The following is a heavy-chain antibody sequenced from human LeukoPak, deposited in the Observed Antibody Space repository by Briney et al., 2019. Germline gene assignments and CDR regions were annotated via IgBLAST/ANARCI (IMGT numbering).Heavy chain of an antibody. CDR1: GFTISSNY. J-gene: IGHJ6*03. V-gene: IGHV3-66*01. CDR2: IYSGGTT. Sequence: PGGSLRLSCAASGFTISSNYMSWVRQAPGKGLEWVSVIYSGGTTYYADSVKGRFTISRDNAKNSLYLQMNSLRAEDTAVYYCARGDPAGGVENYYMDVWGKGTTVTVSS. CDR3: ARGDPAGGVENYYMDV. D-gene: IGHD2-21*01.